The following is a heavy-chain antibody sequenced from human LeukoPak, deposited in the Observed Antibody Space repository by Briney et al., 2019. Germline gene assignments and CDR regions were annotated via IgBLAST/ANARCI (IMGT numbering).Heavy chain of an antibody. CDR2: VDSDGSTT. V-gene: IGHV3-74*01. CDR3: ARRGIGTFDI. Sequence: GGSLRLSCVASGFTFSSYWIHWVRQAPGKGLVWVSHVDSDGSTTSYADSVKGRLTISRDNAKNTVYLQMNSLRAEDTAVYYCARRGIGTFDIWGQGTMVAVSS. CDR1: GFTFSSYW. D-gene: IGHD3-10*01. J-gene: IGHJ3*02.